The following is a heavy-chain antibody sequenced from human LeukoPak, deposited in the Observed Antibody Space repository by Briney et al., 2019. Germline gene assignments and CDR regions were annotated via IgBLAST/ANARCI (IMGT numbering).Heavy chain of an antibody. CDR1: GGSISSSSYY. V-gene: IGHV4-39*07. J-gene: IGHJ4*02. D-gene: IGHD3-9*01. Sequence: SETLSLTCTVSGGSISSSSYYWGWIRQPPGKGLEWIGRIYTTGTTNYNPSLKSRVTISVDTSKNQFSLKLSSVTAADTAVYYCARVPPPDWLLRYYFDYWGQGTLVTVSS. CDR3: ARVPPPDWLLRYYFDY. CDR2: IYTTGTT.